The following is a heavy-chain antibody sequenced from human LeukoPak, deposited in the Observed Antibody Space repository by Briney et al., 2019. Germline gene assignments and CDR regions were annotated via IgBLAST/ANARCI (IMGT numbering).Heavy chain of an antibody. V-gene: IGHV4-59*01. Sequence: SETLSLTCTVSGGSISSYYWSWIRQPPGKGLEWIGYIYYSGSTNYNPSLKSRVTISVDTSKNQFSLKLSSVTAADTAVYYCARGSGVAEFDYWGQGTLVTVSS. D-gene: IGHD2-15*01. CDR3: ARGSGVAEFDY. CDR2: IYYSGST. J-gene: IGHJ4*02. CDR1: GGSISSYY.